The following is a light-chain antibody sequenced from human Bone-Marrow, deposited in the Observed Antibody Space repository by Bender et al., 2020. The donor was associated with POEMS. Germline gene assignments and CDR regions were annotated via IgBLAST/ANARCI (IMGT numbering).Light chain of an antibody. Sequence: SYELTQPPSVSVSPGQTARITCSGDALPRRYGYWYQQKSGQVPVLVIYEDNKRPSGIPERFSGSSSGTMATLTITGAQVEDEADYYCYSTDSSGNHRVFGGGTKLTVL. J-gene: IGLJ2*01. V-gene: IGLV3-10*01. CDR2: EDN. CDR3: YSTDSSGNHRV. CDR1: ALPRRY.